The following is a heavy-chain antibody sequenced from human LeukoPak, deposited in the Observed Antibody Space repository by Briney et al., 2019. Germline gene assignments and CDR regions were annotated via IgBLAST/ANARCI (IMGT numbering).Heavy chain of an antibody. CDR3: ASGVDIVAPYDY. J-gene: IGHJ4*02. CDR2: IIPIFGTA. V-gene: IGHV1-69*06. Sequence: GASVKVSCKASGGTFSSYAISWVRQAPGQGLEWMGGIIPIFGTANYAQKFQGRVTITAEKSTSTAYMELSSLRSEDTAVYYCASGVDIVAPYDYWGQGTLVTVSS. CDR1: GGTFSSYA. D-gene: IGHD5-12*01.